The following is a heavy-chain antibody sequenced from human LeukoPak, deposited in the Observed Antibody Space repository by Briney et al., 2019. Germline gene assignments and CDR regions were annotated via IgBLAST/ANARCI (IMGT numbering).Heavy chain of an antibody. D-gene: IGHD6-13*01. Sequence: EASVKVSCKASGYTFTSYDINWVRQATGQGLEWMGWMNPNSGNTGYAQKFQGRVTMTRDTSISTAYMELSRLRSDDTAVYYCARDLVAAAGTSVQNYWGQGTLVTVSS. CDR1: GYTFTSYD. CDR3: ARDLVAAAGTSVQNY. V-gene: IGHV1-8*01. CDR2: MNPNSGNT. J-gene: IGHJ4*02.